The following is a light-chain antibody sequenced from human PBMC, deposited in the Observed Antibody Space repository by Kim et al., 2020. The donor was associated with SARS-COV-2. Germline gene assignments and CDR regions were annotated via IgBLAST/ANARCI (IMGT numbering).Light chain of an antibody. CDR3: QHYYQLAS. V-gene: IGKV1-13*02. Sequence: AIQLTQSPSSLSASLGDRVTITCRASQGISSALAWYQQKPGKVPKLLISDASNVKTGVPSRFSGSGSGTDFTLTISSLQPEDFATYYCQHYYQLASFGGGTKVDIK. CDR2: DAS. J-gene: IGKJ4*01. CDR1: QGISSA.